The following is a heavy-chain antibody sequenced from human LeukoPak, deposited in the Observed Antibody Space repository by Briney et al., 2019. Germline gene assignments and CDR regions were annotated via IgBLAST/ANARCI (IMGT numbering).Heavy chain of an antibody. CDR2: ISSSSSYI. CDR1: GFTFSSYS. J-gene: IGHJ4*02. D-gene: IGHD3-3*01. Sequence: GGSLRLPCAASGFTFSSYSMTWVRQAPGKGLEWVSSISSSSSYIYYADSVKGRFTISRDNAKNSLYLQMNSLRAEDTAVYYCARSTYYDFWSGDHLLSDYWGQGTLVTVSS. CDR3: ARSTYYDFWSGDHLLSDY. V-gene: IGHV3-21*01.